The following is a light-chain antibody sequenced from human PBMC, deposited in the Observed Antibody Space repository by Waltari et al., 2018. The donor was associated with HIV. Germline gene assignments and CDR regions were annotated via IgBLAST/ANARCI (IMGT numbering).Light chain of an antibody. V-gene: IGLV1-47*01. Sequence: QAALTQPPSASGTPGQRVTISCSGGSANIGRNSVSWFQQVPGTAPKPLIYKDNRRRSGVPDRFSASKSGTSASLAISGLRSEEEADYYCAAWDVSLRGLVFGGGTKLTVL. CDR3: AAWDVSLRGLV. CDR2: KDN. J-gene: IGLJ2*01. CDR1: SANIGRNS.